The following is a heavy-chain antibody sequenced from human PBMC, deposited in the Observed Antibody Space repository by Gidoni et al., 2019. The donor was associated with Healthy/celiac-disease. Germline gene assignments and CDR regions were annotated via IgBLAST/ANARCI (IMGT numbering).Heavy chain of an antibody. CDR1: GYSFTSYW. CDR2: IYPGDSDT. CDR3: ARQRGVAAIHYYYYMDV. V-gene: IGHV5-51*01. J-gene: IGHJ6*03. D-gene: IGHD2-15*01. Sequence: VPLVQSGAEVKKPGESLKISCKGSGYSFTSYWIGWVRQMPGKGLEWMGIIYPGDSDTRDSPSFQGQVTSSADKSISTAYLQWSSLKASDTAMYYCARQRGVAAIHYYYYMDVWGKGTTVTVSS.